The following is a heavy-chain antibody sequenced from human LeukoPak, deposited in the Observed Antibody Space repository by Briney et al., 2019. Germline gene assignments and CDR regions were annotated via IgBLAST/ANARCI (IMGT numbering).Heavy chain of an antibody. CDR3: ARATMVRGKLSGSDY. V-gene: IGHV3-13*01. J-gene: IGHJ4*02. D-gene: IGHD3-10*01. Sequence: GGSLRLSCAASGFTFSSYDMHWVRQATGKGLEWVSAIGTAGDTYYPGSVKGRFTICRENAKNSLYLQMNSLRAGDTAVYYCARATMVRGKLSGSDYWGQGTLVTASS. CDR2: IGTAGDT. CDR1: GFTFSSYD.